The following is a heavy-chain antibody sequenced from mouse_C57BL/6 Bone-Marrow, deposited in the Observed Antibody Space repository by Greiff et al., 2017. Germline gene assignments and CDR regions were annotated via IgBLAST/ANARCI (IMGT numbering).Heavy chain of an antibody. CDR1: GFNIKDDY. Sequence: VQLKESGAELVRPGASVKLSCTASGFNIKDDYMHWVKQRPEQGLEWIGWIDPENGDTEYASKFQGKATITADTSSNTAYLQLSSLTSEDTAVYYCASYYGRGGAMDYWGQGTSVTVSS. V-gene: IGHV14-4*01. D-gene: IGHD1-1*01. CDR3: ASYYGRGGAMDY. CDR2: IDPENGDT. J-gene: IGHJ4*01.